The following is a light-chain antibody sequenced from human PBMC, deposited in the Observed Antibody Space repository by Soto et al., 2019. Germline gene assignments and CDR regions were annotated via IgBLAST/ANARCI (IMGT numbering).Light chain of an antibody. CDR2: KAS. CDR3: QQYNSACT. CDR1: QSISSW. V-gene: IGKV1-5*03. J-gene: IGKJ1*01. Sequence: DIQMTQSPSTLSASVGDRVTITCRASQSISSWSAWYQQKPGNDPKLLIYKASSAESMVPSRFSGSGSGTEFTLTSSRLQPDDSATYYCQQYNSACTFGQGTKVEIK.